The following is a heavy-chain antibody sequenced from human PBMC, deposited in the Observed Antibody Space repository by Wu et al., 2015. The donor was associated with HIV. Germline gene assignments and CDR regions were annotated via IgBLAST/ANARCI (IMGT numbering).Heavy chain of an antibody. CDR2: INPNSGGT. D-gene: IGHD3-10*01. V-gene: IGHV1-2*02. Sequence: QVQLVQSGAEVKKPGASVKVSCKASGYTFTGYYMHWVRQAPGQGLEWMGWINPNSGGTNYAQKFQGRVTMTRDTSISTAYMELSRLRSDDTAVYYCARGPTMVRGVIIRPYYGMDVWGQGTTVTVSS. CDR1: GYTFTGYY. J-gene: IGHJ6*02. CDR3: ARGPTMVRGVIIRPYYGMDV.